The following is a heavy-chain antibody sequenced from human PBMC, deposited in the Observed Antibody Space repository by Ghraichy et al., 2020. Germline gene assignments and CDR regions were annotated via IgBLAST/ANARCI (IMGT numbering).Heavy chain of an antibody. CDR2: IYYSGST. CDR3: ARHPLPYGDYPYFDY. D-gene: IGHD4-17*01. J-gene: IGHJ4*02. V-gene: IGHV4-39*01. Sequence: SETLSLTCTVSGGSISSSSYYWGWIRQPPGKGLEWIGSIYYSGSTYYNPSLKSRVTISVDTSKNQFSLKLSSVTAADTAVYYCARHPLPYGDYPYFDYWGQGTLVTVSS. CDR1: GGSISSSSYY.